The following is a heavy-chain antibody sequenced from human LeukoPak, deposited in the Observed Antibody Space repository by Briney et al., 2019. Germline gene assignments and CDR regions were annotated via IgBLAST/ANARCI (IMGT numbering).Heavy chain of an antibody. V-gene: IGHV1-69*13. CDR3: ARVRHYYDSSGYTGSANWFDP. CDR2: IIPIFGTA. J-gene: IGHJ5*02. CDR1: VYTFTSYG. D-gene: IGHD3-22*01. Sequence: EASVKVSCKASVYTFTSYGITWVRQAPGQGLEWMGGIIPIFGTANYAQKIQGRVTITADESTSTAYMELSSLRSEDTAVYYSARVRHYYDSSGYTGSANWFDPWGQGTLVTVSS.